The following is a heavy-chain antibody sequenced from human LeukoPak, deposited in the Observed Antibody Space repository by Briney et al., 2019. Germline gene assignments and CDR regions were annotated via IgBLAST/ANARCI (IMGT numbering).Heavy chain of an antibody. V-gene: IGHV1-46*01. J-gene: IGHJ2*01. CDR3: AGPGPAAAGKRYFDL. CDR2: INPSGGST. Sequence: ASVNVSFKASGYTFTIYYMHWVRQAPGQGLEWMGIINPSGGSTSYAQKFQGRVTMTRDTSTSTVYMELSSLRSEDTAVYYCAGPGPAAAGKRYFDLWGRGTLVTVSS. D-gene: IGHD6-13*01. CDR1: GYTFTIYY.